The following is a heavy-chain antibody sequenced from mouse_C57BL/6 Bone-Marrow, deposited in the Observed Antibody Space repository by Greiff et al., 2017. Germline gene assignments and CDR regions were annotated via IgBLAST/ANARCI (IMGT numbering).Heavy chain of an antibody. V-gene: IGHV1-26*01. CDR2: INPNNGGT. CDR3: ERERDYDGAWFAY. Sequence: VQLQQSGPELVKPGASVKISCKASGYTFTNYYMNWVKQSHGKSLEWIGDINPNNGGTSYNQKFKGKATLTVDKSSSTAYVELRSLTSEDSAVYYCERERDYDGAWFAYWGQGTLVTVSA. J-gene: IGHJ3*01. D-gene: IGHD2-4*01. CDR1: GYTFTNYY.